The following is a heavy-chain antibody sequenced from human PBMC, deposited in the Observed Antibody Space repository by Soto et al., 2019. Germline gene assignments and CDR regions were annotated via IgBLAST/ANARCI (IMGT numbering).Heavy chain of an antibody. J-gene: IGHJ6*02. Sequence: SQTLSLTCAISGDSVSSNSAAWNWIRQSPSRGLEWLGRTYYRSKWYNDYAVSVKSRITINPDTSKNQFSLQPNSVTPEDTAVYYCARVSYDFWSGSTYYYGMDVWAQGTTVTVSS. CDR3: ARVSYDFWSGSTYYYGMDV. V-gene: IGHV6-1*01. CDR1: GDSVSSNSAA. CDR2: TYYRSKWYN. D-gene: IGHD3-3*01.